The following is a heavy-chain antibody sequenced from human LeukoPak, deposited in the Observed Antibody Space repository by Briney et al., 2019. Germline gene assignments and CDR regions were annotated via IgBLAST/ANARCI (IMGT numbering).Heavy chain of an antibody. V-gene: IGHV3-23*01. CDR3: AKQSSGWYVDY. CDR1: GFTFYNYV. J-gene: IGHJ4*02. D-gene: IGHD6-19*01. CDR2: ISGSGGST. Sequence: GGSLRLSCAASGFTFYNYVMSWVSQAPGKGLEWVSAISGSGGSTYYADSVKGRFTISRDNSKNTLYLQMNSLRAEDTAVYYCAKQSSGWYVDYWGQGTLVTVSS.